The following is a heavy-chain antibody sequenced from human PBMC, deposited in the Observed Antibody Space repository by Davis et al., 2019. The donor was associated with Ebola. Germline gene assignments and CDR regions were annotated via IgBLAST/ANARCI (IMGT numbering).Heavy chain of an antibody. J-gene: IGHJ5*02. V-gene: IGHV4-34*01. D-gene: IGHD6-19*01. Sequence: MPSETLSLTCAVYGGSFSGYYWSWIRQPPGKGLEWIGEINHSGSTNYNPSLKSRVTISVDTSKNQFSLKLSSVTAADTAVYYRASRSSGWFNWFDPWGQGTLVTVSS. CDR3: ASRSSGWFNWFDP. CDR2: INHSGST. CDR1: GGSFSGYY.